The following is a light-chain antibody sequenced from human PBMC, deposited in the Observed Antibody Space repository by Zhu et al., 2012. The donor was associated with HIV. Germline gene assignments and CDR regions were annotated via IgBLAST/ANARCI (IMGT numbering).Light chain of an antibody. CDR3: HQYTSFRT. Sequence: DIQLTQSPPTLSAYVGDRVTITCRASQSISSWLAWHQQKPGKAPKLLIYKASNLESGVPSRFSGSGSGTEFTLTINNLQPDDFATYYCHQYTSFRTFGQGTKVEIK. CDR2: KAS. CDR1: QSISSW. V-gene: IGKV1-5*03. J-gene: IGKJ1*01.